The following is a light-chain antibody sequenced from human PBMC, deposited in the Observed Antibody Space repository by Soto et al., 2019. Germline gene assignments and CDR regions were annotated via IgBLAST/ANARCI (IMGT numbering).Light chain of an antibody. J-gene: IGKJ4*01. CDR1: QTISSW. CDR2: KAS. V-gene: IGKV1-5*03. CDR3: QQRVNWLT. Sequence: DIPMTQSPSTLSGSVGDRVTITCRASQTISSWLAWYQQKPGKAPKLLIYKASTLKSGVPSRFSGSGSGTEFTLTISSLEPEDFAVYYCQQRVNWLTFGGGTKVEL.